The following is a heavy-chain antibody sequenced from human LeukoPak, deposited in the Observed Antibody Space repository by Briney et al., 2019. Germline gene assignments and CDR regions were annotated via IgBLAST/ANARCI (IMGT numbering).Heavy chain of an antibody. CDR1: GFTFSGYW. J-gene: IGHJ4*02. D-gene: IGHD2-8*02. CDR3: VGDILVMGY. Sequence: GGSLRLSCAASGFTFSGYWMHWVRQAPRKGLVWVSGISSDGTDTNYADSAKGRFTISRDNAKNTLYLQMNSLRADDTAVYYCVGDILVMGYWGQGTPVTVSS. CDR2: ISSDGTDT. V-gene: IGHV3-74*01.